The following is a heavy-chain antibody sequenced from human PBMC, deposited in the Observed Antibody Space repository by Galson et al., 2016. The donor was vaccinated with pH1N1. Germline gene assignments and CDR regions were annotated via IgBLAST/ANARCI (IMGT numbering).Heavy chain of an antibody. D-gene: IGHD3/OR15-3a*01. CDR3: ARQRPPTEDWGYYFDY. Sequence: SETLSLTCTVSGGSISSSSYYWGWIRQPPGKGLEWIGSIYYSGSTYYNPSLKSRVTISVDTSKNQFSLKLSSVTAAGTAVYYCARQRPPTEDWGYYFDYWGQGTLVTVSS. V-gene: IGHV4-39*01. CDR1: GGSISSSSYY. CDR2: IYYSGST. J-gene: IGHJ4*02.